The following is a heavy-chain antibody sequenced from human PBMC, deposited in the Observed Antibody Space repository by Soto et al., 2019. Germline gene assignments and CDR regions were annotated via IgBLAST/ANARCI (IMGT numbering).Heavy chain of an antibody. Sequence: GGSLGLSCVASGFTFSSYSMNWVRQAPGKGLEWVSYISSGSSTIYYADSVKGRFTISRDNAKNSLYLQMDSLRAEDTAVYYATRSAYMDVWGTGTTVTVSS. CDR3: TRSAYMDV. D-gene: IGHD2-2*01. CDR1: GFTFSSYS. CDR2: ISSGSSTI. J-gene: IGHJ6*03. V-gene: IGHV3-48*01.